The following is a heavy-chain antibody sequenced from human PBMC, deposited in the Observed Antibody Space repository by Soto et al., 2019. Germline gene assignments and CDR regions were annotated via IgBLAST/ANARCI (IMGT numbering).Heavy chain of an antibody. J-gene: IGHJ5*02. CDR3: ARAMGITMVRGVILNWFDP. CDR2: ISAYNGNT. D-gene: IGHD3-10*01. V-gene: IGHV1-18*01. CDR1: GYTFTSYG. Sequence: ASVKVSCKASGYTFTSYGISWVRQAPGQGLEWMGWISAYNGNTNYAQKLQGRVTMTTDTSTSTAYMELRSLRSDDTAVYYCARAMGITMVRGVILNWFDPWGQGTLVTVSS.